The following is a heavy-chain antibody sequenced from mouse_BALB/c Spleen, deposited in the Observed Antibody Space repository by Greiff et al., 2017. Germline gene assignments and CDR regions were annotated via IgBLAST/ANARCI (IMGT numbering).Heavy chain of an antibody. Sequence: VQLKQSGPELVKPGASVKMSCKASGYTFTSYVMHWVQQKPGQGLEWIGYINPYNDGTKYNEKFKGKATLTSDKSSSTAYMELSSLTSEDSAVYYSASVYYGYDPAGFAYWGQGTLVTVSA. V-gene: IGHV1-14*01. J-gene: IGHJ3*01. CDR3: ASVYYGYDPAGFAY. D-gene: IGHD2-2*01. CDR1: GYTFTSYV. CDR2: INPYNDGT.